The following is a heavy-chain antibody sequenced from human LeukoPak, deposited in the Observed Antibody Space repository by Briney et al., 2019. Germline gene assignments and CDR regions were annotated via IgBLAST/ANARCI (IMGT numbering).Heavy chain of an antibody. CDR3: AREVGSSEGFGVIH. V-gene: IGHV4-61*02. Sequence: ASETLSLTCSVSGASINSGSYYGNWIRQPAGKGLEWIGRIYTSGSTSYNPSLQSRVAISVDTSKNQFSLNLSSVIATDTAVYYCAREVGSSEGFGVIHWGQGILVIVSS. D-gene: IGHD6-6*01. CDR2: IYTSGST. CDR1: GASINSGSYY. J-gene: IGHJ4*02.